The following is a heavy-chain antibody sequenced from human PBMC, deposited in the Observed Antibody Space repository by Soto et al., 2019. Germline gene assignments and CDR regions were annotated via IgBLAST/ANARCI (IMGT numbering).Heavy chain of an antibody. CDR2: ISAYNGNT. D-gene: IGHD3-22*01. V-gene: IGHV1-18*04. CDR3: ARTLYYDSSGYYPVFDY. J-gene: IGHJ4*02. Sequence: ASVKVSCKASGYTFTSYGISWVRQAPGQGLEWMGWISAYNGNTNYAQKLQGRVTMTTDTSTSTAYMELRSLRSDDTAVYYCARTLYYDSSGYYPVFDYWGQGTLVTVSS. CDR1: GYTFTSYG.